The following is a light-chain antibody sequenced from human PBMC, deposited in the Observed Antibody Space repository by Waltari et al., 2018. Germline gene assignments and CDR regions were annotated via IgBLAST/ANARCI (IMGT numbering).Light chain of an antibody. CDR2: RAS. J-gene: IGKJ2*01. V-gene: IGKV4-1*01. Sequence: DPVMPQSQDSLVVYLGERDTINCKTSEMFCDSPDNKSLALYQQKPGQPPQLLLSRASTRESGVPDRFSGSGSWTDFTLTISSLQAADVAVYFCQQYYSTPYTFGRGTRLEI. CDR3: QQYYSTPYT. CDR1: EMFCDSPDNKS.